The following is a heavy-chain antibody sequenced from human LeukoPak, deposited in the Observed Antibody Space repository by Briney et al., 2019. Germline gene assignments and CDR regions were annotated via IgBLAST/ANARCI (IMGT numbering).Heavy chain of an antibody. CDR3: ARDYGDY. V-gene: IGHV3-7*01. J-gene: IGHJ4*02. Sequence: GGSLRLSCEPSVFTYGYYWMTWVRQAPGKGLEWVANINQYGNETYYVDSVKGRFFIFRDNVKNSLYLQMNRLRAEDTAVYYCARDYGDYWGQGTLVTVSS. D-gene: IGHD4-17*01. CDR2: INQYGNET. CDR1: VFTYGYYW.